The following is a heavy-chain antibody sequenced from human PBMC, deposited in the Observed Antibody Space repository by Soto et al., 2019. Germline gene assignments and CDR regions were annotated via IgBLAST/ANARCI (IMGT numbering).Heavy chain of an antibody. CDR3: ARGATTNYYDFWSGPSGYYYYMDV. J-gene: IGHJ6*03. CDR1: GFTFSSYW. CDR2: INSDGSST. V-gene: IGHV3-74*01. D-gene: IGHD3-3*01. Sequence: GSLRLSCAASGFTFSSYWMHWVRQAPGKGLVWVSRINSDGSSTSYADSVKGRFTISRDNAKNTLYLQMNSLRAEDTAVYYCARGATTNYYDFWSGPSGYYYYMDVWGKGTTVTVSS.